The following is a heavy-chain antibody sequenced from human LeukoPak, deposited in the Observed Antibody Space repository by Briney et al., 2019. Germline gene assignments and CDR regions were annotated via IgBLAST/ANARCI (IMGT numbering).Heavy chain of an antibody. CDR1: GYTFTAYH. CDR2: INPNSGDT. V-gene: IGHV1-2*06. CDR3: ARDYCSSTSCLFDY. D-gene: IGHD2-2*01. J-gene: IGHJ4*02. Sequence: ASVKVSCKASGYTFTAYHMHWVRQAPGQGLEWMGRINPNSGDTNYAQKFQGRVTMTRDTSISTAYMELSRLRSDDTAVYYCARDYCSSTSCLFDYWGQGALVSVSS.